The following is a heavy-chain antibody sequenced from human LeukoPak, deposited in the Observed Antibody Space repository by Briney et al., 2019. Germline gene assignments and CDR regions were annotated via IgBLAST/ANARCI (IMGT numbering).Heavy chain of an antibody. Sequence: SGTLSLTCAVSGGSISSSNWWSWVRQPPGKGLEWIGEIYHSGSTNYSPSLKSRVTISVDKSKNQFSLKLSSVTAADTAVYYCARDLGYCSGGSCYRAGAFDIWGQGTMVTVSS. CDR1: GGSISSSNW. D-gene: IGHD2-15*01. J-gene: IGHJ3*02. CDR3: ARDLGYCSGGSCYRAGAFDI. CDR2: IYHSGST. V-gene: IGHV4-4*02.